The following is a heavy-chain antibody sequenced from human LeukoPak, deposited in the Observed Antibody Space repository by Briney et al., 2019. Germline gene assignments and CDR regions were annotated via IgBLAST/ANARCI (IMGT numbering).Heavy chain of an antibody. D-gene: IGHD6-13*01. CDR2: IKHDGSEQ. Sequence: GGSLRLSCAASGFTFTSYWMSWMRQAPGKGLQWVANIKHDGSEQYYVDSVKGRFTISRDNAKNSLYLQMNSLGVEDTAVYYCKSGGAAPGNFDYWGQGALVTVSS. CDR3: KSGGAAPGNFDY. J-gene: IGHJ4*02. V-gene: IGHV3-7*01. CDR1: GFTFTSYW.